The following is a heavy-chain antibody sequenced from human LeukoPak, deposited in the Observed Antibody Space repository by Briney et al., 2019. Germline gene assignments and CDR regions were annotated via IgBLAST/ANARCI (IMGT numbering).Heavy chain of an antibody. CDR3: AGGHSSGSYFNAYHL. Sequence: GGSLRLSCAGSGFTFSSYAMHWVRQAPGKGLEGVSGVYSGGSTFYADSVKGRFIISRDSSKNTLYLQMNTLRAEDTAVYYCAGGHSSGSYFNAYHLWGQGTMVTVSS. J-gene: IGHJ3*01. CDR1: GFTFSSYA. V-gene: IGHV3-NL1*01. CDR2: VYSGGST. D-gene: IGHD3-22*01.